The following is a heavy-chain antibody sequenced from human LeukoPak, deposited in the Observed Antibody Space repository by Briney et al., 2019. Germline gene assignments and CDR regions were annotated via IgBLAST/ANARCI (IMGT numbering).Heavy chain of an antibody. V-gene: IGHV3-23*01. D-gene: IGHD2-15*01. CDR1: GFAFSNYA. J-gene: IGHJ4*02. CDR2: ITGSGGGT. CDR3: AKGLKGCSGAGCYYFFDF. Sequence: GGSLRLSCAASGFAFSNYAMSWVRQAPGKGLEWVSSITGSGGGTYYADSVKGRFTISRDNSKNTLDLQMNRLRAEDTAVYYCAKGLKGCSGAGCYYFFDFWGQGTLVTVSS.